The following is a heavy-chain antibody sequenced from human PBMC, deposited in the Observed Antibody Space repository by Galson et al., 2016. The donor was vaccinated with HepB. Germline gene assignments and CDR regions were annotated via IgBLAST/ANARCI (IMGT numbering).Heavy chain of an antibody. Sequence: SVKVSCTASGYTFSIKGITWVRQAPGQGLEWLGCISAYNGNTKYEQKLQGRLTMTIDTTTNTAYMELRSLRSDDTAVYYCASDTAGPDGGWYGMEVWGRGTTVIVS. CDR2: ISAYNGNT. D-gene: IGHD3-10*01. CDR1: GYTFSIKG. J-gene: IGHJ6*02. CDR3: ASDTAGPDGGWYGMEV. V-gene: IGHV1-18*01.